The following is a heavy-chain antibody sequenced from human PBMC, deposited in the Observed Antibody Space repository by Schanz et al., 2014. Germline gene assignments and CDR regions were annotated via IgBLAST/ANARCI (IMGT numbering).Heavy chain of an antibody. J-gene: IGHJ1*01. D-gene: IGHD4-4*01. CDR2: IKQDGSET. CDR3: ARDSAEDTRYRPSNS. V-gene: IGHV3-7*01. Sequence: VQLVESGGGVVQPGGSLRLSCAASRFTFSDYWMSWVRQAPGKGLEWVANIKQDGSETNYMDSVKGRFTISRDNAKNLLYLQMNSLRPDDTALYYCARDSAEDTRYRPSNSWGQGTLVTVSS. CDR1: RFTFSDYW.